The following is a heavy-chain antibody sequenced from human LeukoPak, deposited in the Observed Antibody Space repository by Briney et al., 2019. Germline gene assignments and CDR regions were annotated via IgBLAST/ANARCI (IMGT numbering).Heavy chain of an antibody. V-gene: IGHV3-33*08. D-gene: IGHD6-13*01. CDR2: IWYDGSNK. CDR3: AISIAAAGPTDY. Sequence: PGGSLRLSCAASGFIFSSYWMSWVRQAPGKGLEWVAVIWYDGSNKYYADSVKGRFTISRDNSKNTLYLQMNSLRAEDTAVYYCAISIAAAGPTDYWGQGTLVTVSS. J-gene: IGHJ4*02. CDR1: GFIFSSYW.